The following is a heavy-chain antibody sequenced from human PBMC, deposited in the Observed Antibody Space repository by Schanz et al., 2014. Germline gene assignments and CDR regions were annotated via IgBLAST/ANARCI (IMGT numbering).Heavy chain of an antibody. CDR2: IFFRGRT. CDR1: GGSISSGGYS. V-gene: IGHV4-30-4*07. CDR3: YGMDV. Sequence: QVQLQESGPGLVKPSQTLSLTCAVSGGSISSGGYSWSWIRQPPGKGLEWIGYIFFRGRTYYNPSLKTRFPISINPSKTQSSLRPPSVTAADTAVYYCYGMDVWGQGTTVTVSS. J-gene: IGHJ6*02.